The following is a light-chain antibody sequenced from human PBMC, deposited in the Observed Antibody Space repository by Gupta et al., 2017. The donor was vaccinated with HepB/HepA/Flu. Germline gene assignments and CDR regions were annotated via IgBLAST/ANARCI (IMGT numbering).Light chain of an antibody. CDR1: QSISSY. CDR3: QQRSSWLT. CDR2: DAS. J-gene: IGKJ4*01. Sequence: EVVLTPSPVTLSLSPGERATLSCRASQSISSYLAWYQHKPGQAPRLLIYDASIRATGIPARFSGTGSGTDFTLTISSLEPEDFAVYYCQQRSSWLTFGGGTKVEIK. V-gene: IGKV3-11*01.